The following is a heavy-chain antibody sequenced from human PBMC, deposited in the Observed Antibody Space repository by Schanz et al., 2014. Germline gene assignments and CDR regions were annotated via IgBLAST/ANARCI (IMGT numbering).Heavy chain of an antibody. V-gene: IGHV3-23*01. CDR3: ARESSNDIVLVPGAVFDH. D-gene: IGHD2-2*01. J-gene: IGHJ4*02. CDR1: GFTFSSYA. Sequence: EVQLLESGGGLVQPGGSLRLSCAASGFTFSSYAMTWVRQAPGMGLEWVSAISGRDGSTYYADSVRGRFTISRDNSKNTLYLQMNSLRPGDTAVYYCARESSNDIVLVPGAVFDHWGQGILVTVSS. CDR2: ISGRDGST.